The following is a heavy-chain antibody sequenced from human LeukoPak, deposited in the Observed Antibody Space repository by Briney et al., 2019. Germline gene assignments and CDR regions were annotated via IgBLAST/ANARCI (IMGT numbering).Heavy chain of an antibody. D-gene: IGHD3-22*01. V-gene: IGHV1-2*02. CDR3: ARDRAYYYDSSGYSFDY. CDR2: INPNSGGT. Sequence: ASVKVSCKASGYTFTSYAMNWVRQAPGQGLEWMGWINPNSGGTNYAQKFQGRVTMTRDTSISTAYMELSRLRSDDTAVYYCARDRAYYYDSSGYSFDYWGQGTLVTVSS. J-gene: IGHJ4*02. CDR1: GYTFTSYA.